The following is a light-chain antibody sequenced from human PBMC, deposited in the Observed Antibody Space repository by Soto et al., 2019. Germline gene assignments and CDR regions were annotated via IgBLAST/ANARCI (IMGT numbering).Light chain of an antibody. Sequence: EIAMTQSPATLSVSPAERATLSCRASQSVSSNLAWYQQKPGQAPRLLIYGASTRATGIPARFSGSGSGTEFTLTISSLQSEDFAVYYCQQYNNWPPTWTFGQGTKVEIK. CDR3: QQYNNWPPTWT. CDR2: GAS. CDR1: QSVSSN. V-gene: IGKV3-15*01. J-gene: IGKJ1*01.